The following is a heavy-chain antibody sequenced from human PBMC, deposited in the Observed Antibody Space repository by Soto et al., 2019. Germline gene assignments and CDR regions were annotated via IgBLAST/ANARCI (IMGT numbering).Heavy chain of an antibody. Sequence: EVQLLESGGGLVQPGGSLRLSCAASGFTFSSYAMSWVRQAPGKGLEWVSAISGSGGSTYYADSVKGRFTISRDNSKNTLYLQMNSLRAEDTAVYYCAKDGGYQLLYRGWFDPWGQGTLVTVSS. D-gene: IGHD2-2*02. J-gene: IGHJ5*02. CDR3: AKDGGYQLLYRGWFDP. V-gene: IGHV3-23*01. CDR2: ISGSGGST. CDR1: GFTFSSYA.